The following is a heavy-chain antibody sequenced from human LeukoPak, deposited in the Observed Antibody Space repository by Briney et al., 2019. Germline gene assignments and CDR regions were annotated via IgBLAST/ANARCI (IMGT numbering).Heavy chain of an antibody. CDR2: ISGSGGST. Sequence: PGGSLRLSCAASGFTFSSYAMSWVRQAPGKGLEWVSAISGSGGSTYYAVSVKGRFTISRDNSKNTLYLQMNSLRAEDTAVYYCAKGVPAYCSSTSCYVTAPIFDYWGQGTLVTVSS. CDR3: AKGVPAYCSSTSCYVTAPIFDY. J-gene: IGHJ4*02. CDR1: GFTFSSYA. D-gene: IGHD2-2*01. V-gene: IGHV3-23*01.